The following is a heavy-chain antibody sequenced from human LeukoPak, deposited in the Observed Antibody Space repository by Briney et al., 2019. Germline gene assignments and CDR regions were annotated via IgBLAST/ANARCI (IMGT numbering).Heavy chain of an antibody. V-gene: IGHV3-23*01. CDR3: ARAVVGDYAVYGYFDY. Sequence: GGSLRLSCAASGFTFSSYAMSWVRQAPGKGLEWVSAISGSGGSTYYADSVKGRFTISRDNSKNTLYLQMNSLRAEDTAVYYCARAVVGDYAVYGYFDYWGQGTLVTVSS. CDR2: ISGSGGST. J-gene: IGHJ4*02. CDR1: GFTFSSYA. D-gene: IGHD4-17*01.